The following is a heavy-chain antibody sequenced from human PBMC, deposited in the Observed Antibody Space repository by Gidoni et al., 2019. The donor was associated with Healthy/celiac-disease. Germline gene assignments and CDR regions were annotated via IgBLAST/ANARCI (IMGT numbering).Heavy chain of an antibody. D-gene: IGHD3-9*01. J-gene: IGHJ4*02. CDR3: AKGGSKYYDILTGYPGYYFDY. CDR1: GFTFSSYA. V-gene: IGHV3-23*01. Sequence: EVQLLESGGGLVQPGGSLRLSCAASGFTFSSYAMRWVRQAPGKGLEWVSAISGSGGSTYYADSVKGRFTISRDNSKNTLYLQMNSLRAEDTAVYYCAKGGSKYYDILTGYPGYYFDYWGQGTLDTVSS. CDR2: ISGSGGST.